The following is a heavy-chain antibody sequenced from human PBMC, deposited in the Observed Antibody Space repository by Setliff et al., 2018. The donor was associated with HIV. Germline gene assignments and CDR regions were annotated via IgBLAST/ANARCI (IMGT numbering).Heavy chain of an antibody. V-gene: IGHV5-51*01. D-gene: IGHD6-13*01. J-gene: IGHJ4*02. Sequence: GESLKISCKGSGYMFNNYWIAWVRQVPGKGLEWMGIIDPGYSDTRYTPSYQGRIIMSIDRFRSTAYLQWRSLTPSDSALYYCARQRPPGYSSPYTIEYWGQGTLVTVSS. CDR2: IDPGYSDT. CDR1: GYMFNNYW. CDR3: ARQRPPGYSSPYTIEY.